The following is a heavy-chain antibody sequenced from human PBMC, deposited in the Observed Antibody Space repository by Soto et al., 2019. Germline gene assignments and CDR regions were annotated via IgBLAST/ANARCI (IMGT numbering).Heavy chain of an antibody. CDR3: ARGGGGPALGDP. CDR1: GVSMRNSY. D-gene: IGHD3-16*01. Sequence: QVQLEESGPGLVKPSETLSLICSVSGVSMRNSYWTWIRQSAGKGLEWIVRISTSGNTNYNPTLNSRLTMSVDTSKEQVSLKLTSVTAADTAVYYCARGGGGPALGDPWGQGTLVTVSS. J-gene: IGHJ5*02. V-gene: IGHV4-4*07. CDR2: ISTSGNT.